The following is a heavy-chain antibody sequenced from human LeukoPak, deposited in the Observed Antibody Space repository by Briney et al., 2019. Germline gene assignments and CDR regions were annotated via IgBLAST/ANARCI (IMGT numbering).Heavy chain of an antibody. Sequence: SQTLSFTCTVSGGSISSGDYYWSWIRQPPGKGLEWIGYIYYSGSTYHNPSLKSRVTISVDTSKNQFSLKLSSVTAADTAVYYCARSVTVTTYYFDYWGQGTLVTVSS. V-gene: IGHV4-30-4*01. CDR3: ARSVTVTTYYFDY. J-gene: IGHJ4*02. CDR1: GGSISSGDYY. D-gene: IGHD4-17*01. CDR2: IYYSGST.